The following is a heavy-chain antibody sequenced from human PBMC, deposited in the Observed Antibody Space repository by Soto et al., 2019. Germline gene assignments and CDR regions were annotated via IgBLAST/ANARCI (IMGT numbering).Heavy chain of an antibody. J-gene: IGHJ6*02. CDR2: ISSSGSTI. V-gene: IGHV3-48*03. CDR1: GFTFSSYE. Sequence: PGWSLRLSCAASGFTFSSYEMNWVRQAPGKGLEWVSYISSSGSTIYYADSVKGRFTISRDNAKNSLYLQMNSLRAEDTAVYYCARDLVGATPGINYYYYYGMDVWGQGTTVTVYS. D-gene: IGHD1-26*01. CDR3: ARDLVGATPGINYYYYYGMDV.